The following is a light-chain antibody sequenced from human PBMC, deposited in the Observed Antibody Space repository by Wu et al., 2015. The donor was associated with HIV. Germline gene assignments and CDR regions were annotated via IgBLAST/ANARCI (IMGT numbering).Light chain of an antibody. J-gene: IGKJ5*01. CDR1: QSVDTX. V-gene: IGKV3-11*01. Sequence: TLSCRASQSVDTXLDLVPTKTWPGSRAPHYDASRRATGIPARFSGSGSGTDFTLTISSLEPEDFAVYYCQQRLNWPPVTFGQGTRLEIK. CDR2: DAS. CDR3: QQRLNWPPVT.